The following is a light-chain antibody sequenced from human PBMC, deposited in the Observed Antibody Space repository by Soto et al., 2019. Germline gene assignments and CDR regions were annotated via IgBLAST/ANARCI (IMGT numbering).Light chain of an antibody. V-gene: IGKV2-28*01. CDR3: IQALQTPLT. Sequence: DIVMTQSPLSLPVTPGEPASISCRSSQSLLHSNGYNYLDWYLQKPGQSPQVLIYMGSNRASGVPERFSGSGSGTDFTLKISRVEAEDVGVYYCIQALQTPLTFGGGTKVEIK. CDR1: QSLLHSNGYNY. CDR2: MGS. J-gene: IGKJ4*01.